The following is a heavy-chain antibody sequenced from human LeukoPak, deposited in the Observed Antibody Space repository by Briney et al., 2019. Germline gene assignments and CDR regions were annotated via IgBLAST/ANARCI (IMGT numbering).Heavy chain of an antibody. CDR2: IYHSGST. Sequence: SETLSLTCAVSGYSISSGYYWGWNRQPPGKGLEWIGSIYHSGSTYYNPSLKSRVTISVDTSKNQFSLKLRSVTAADTAVYYCARHRTSSNYFDYWGQGTLVTVSS. CDR1: GYSISSGYY. V-gene: IGHV4-38-2*01. CDR3: ARHRTSSNYFDY. J-gene: IGHJ4*02. D-gene: IGHD1-1*01.